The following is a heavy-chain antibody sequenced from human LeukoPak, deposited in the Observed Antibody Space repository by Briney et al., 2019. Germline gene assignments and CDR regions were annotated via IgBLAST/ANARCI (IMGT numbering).Heavy chain of an antibody. CDR2: INPNSGGT. CDR3: ARREAAAGKLNVDY. V-gene: IGHV1-2*02. Sequence: ASVTVSCKASGYTFTGYYMHWVRQAPGQGLEWMGWINPNSGGTNYAQKFQGRVTMTRDTSISTAYMELSRLRSDDTAVYYCARREAAAGKLNVDYWGQGTLVTVSS. J-gene: IGHJ4*02. D-gene: IGHD6-13*01. CDR1: GYTFTGYY.